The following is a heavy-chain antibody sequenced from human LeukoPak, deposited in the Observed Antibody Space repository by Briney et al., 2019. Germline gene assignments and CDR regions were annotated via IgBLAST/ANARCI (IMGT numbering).Heavy chain of an antibody. Sequence: GSLRLSCAASGFTFSSYWMHWVRQAPGKGLVWVSRINPDGSTTNYADSVKGRFTISRDNAKNTLYLQMNNLRAEDMAVYYCGSDLSLGHWGQGTLVTVSS. CDR1: GFTFSSYW. J-gene: IGHJ4*02. CDR2: INPDGSTT. CDR3: GSDLSLGH. V-gene: IGHV3-74*01.